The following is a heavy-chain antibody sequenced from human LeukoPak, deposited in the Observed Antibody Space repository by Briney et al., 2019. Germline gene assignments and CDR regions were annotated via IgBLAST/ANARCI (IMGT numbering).Heavy chain of an antibody. Sequence: SQTLSLTCTVSGGSISSGGYYWSWIRQHPGKGLEWIGYIYYSGSTYYNPSLKSRVTISVDTSKNQFSLKLSSVTAADTAVYYCERDLQSLRLGPSGMDVWGQGTTVTVSS. V-gene: IGHV4-31*03. D-gene: IGHD3-3*01. J-gene: IGHJ6*02. CDR1: GGSISSGGYY. CDR3: ERDLQSLRLGPSGMDV. CDR2: IYYSGST.